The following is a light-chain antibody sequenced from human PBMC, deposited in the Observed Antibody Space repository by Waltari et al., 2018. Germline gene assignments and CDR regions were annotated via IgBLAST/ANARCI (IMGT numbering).Light chain of an antibody. J-gene: IGLJ2*01. Sequence: QSALTQPPSASGSPGQSVTISCTGTSSDVGGYNFVSWYQHHPGKAPGLIIYEVSERPSGVPDRFSGSKSGNTASLTVSGLQAEDEADYYCSSYVANNNPVFGGGTKLTVL. CDR2: EVS. CDR1: SSDVGGYNF. V-gene: IGLV2-8*01. CDR3: SSYVANNNPV.